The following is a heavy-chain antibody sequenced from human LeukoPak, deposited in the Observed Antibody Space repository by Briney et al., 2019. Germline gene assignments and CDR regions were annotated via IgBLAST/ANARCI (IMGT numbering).Heavy chain of an antibody. D-gene: IGHD6-19*01. CDR3: AKNSGSGWYNHFDY. CDR2: ISGSGGST. V-gene: IGHV3-23*01. Sequence: PGGSLRLSCAASGFTFSTYAMSWVRQAPGKGLEWVSAISGSGGSTYYADSVKGRFTISRDNSKNTLYLQMNSLRAEDTAVYYCAKNSGSGWYNHFDYWGQGTLVTVSS. CDR1: GFTFSTYA. J-gene: IGHJ4*02.